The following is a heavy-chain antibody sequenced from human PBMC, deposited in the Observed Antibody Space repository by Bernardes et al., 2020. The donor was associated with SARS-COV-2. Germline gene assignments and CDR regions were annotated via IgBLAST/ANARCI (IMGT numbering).Heavy chain of an antibody. CDR2: ISSSSNTI. D-gene: IGHD5-12*01. Sequence: GGSLRLSCAASGFTFSSYSMNWVRQAPGKGLEWVSYISSSSNTIYYTDSVKGRFTISRDNAKNSLYLQMNSLRAEDTAVYYCARGAASGYASDNWGQGTLVTVSS. V-gene: IGHV3-48*01. CDR1: GFTFSSYS. CDR3: ARGAASGYASDN. J-gene: IGHJ4*02.